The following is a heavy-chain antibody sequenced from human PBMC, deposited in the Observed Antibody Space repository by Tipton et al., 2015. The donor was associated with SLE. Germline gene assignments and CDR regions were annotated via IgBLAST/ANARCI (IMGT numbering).Heavy chain of an antibody. CDR1: GYSFTSYW. V-gene: IGHV5-51*03. D-gene: IGHD3-9*01. CDR3: ARLPTRYFDHRAFDI. J-gene: IGHJ3*02. Sequence: VQLVQSGAEVKKPGESLKISCKGSGYSFTSYWIGWVRQMPGKGLEWMGIIYPGDSDTRYSPSFQGQVTISADKSISTAYLQWSSLKASDTAMYYGARLPTRYFDHRAFDIWGQGTMVTVSS. CDR2: IYPGDSDT.